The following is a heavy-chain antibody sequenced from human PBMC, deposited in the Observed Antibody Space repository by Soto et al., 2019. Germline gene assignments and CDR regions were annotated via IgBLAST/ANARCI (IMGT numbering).Heavy chain of an antibody. J-gene: IGHJ6*02. V-gene: IGHV5-51*01. CDR1: GYRFPIYL. D-gene: IGHD1-26*01. Sequence: PGESLKISCKGSGYRFPIYLIAWVRQMPGKGLEWMGIIYPGDSDTKYSPSFQGQVTISADKSISTAYLQWSSLRASDTAIYYCARVDSGSYPRDYFFYGMDVWGQGTTVTVSS. CDR3: ARVDSGSYPRDYFFYGMDV. CDR2: IYPGDSDT.